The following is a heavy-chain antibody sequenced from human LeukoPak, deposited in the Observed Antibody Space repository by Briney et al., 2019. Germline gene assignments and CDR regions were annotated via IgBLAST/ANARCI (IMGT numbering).Heavy chain of an antibody. V-gene: IGHV1-8*01. Sequence: GASVKVSCKASGYTFTSYDINWVRQATGQGLEWMGWMNPNSGNTGYAPEIQGRVAMTTDTSTSTAYMELRSLKSDDTAVYYCARGSYFYSAGGDYYFHGMDVWGQGTTVTVSS. CDR1: GYTFTSYD. J-gene: IGHJ6*02. CDR2: MNPNSGNT. D-gene: IGHD3-10*01. CDR3: ARGSYFYSAGGDYYFHGMDV.